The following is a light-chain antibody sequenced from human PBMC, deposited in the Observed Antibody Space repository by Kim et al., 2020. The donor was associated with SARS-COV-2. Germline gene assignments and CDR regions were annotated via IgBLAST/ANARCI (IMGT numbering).Light chain of an antibody. V-gene: IGKV1-9*01. J-gene: IGKJ4*01. CDR3: HQLSSHPFT. CDR2: SAS. CDR1: QDISNY. Sequence: ASVGDRVTITCRATQDISNYLAWYQQRPGKAPRLLIHSASTLQSGIPSRFRGSGSGTEFTLTLSSLQPEDFATYYCHQLSSHPFTFGGGTKVDIK.